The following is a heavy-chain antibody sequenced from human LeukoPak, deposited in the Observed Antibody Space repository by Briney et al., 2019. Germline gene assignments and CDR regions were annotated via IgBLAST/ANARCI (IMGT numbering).Heavy chain of an antibody. J-gene: IGHJ4*02. V-gene: IGHV3-23*01. CDR2: IGGSGGST. CDR3: ATSLFTSGWYYFDY. CDR1: GFTFSPYA. Sequence: GGSLRLSCAVSGFTFSPYAMSWVRQAPGKGLEWVSTIGGSGGSTYYADSVKGRFTISRDNSKNTLYLQMNSLRAEDTAVYYCATSLFTSGWYYFDYWGQGTLVTVSS. D-gene: IGHD6-19*01.